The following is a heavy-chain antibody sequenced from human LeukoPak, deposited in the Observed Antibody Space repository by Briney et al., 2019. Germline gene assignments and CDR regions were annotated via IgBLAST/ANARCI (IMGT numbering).Heavy chain of an antibody. D-gene: IGHD2/OR15-2a*01. CDR3: SREWMGSTRLAGDY. CDR1: GFTFSTYG. CDR2: ISGRGITT. V-gene: IGHV3-23*01. J-gene: IGHJ4*02. Sequence: PGGSLRLSCATSGFTFSTYGMTWVRQAPGKGLEWVAGISGRGITTAYAESVEGRFTISRDGSSDTLHLQMNSLRAEDTAVYYCSREWMGSTRLAGDYWGQGTLVTVSS.